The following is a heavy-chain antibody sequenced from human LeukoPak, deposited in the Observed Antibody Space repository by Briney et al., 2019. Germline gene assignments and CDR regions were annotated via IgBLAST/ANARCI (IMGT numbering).Heavy chain of an antibody. J-gene: IGHJ6*03. CDR3: ARDHRGSGSRYYYYYMDV. V-gene: IGHV3-74*01. CDR1: GFTFSSYW. Sequence: GWSLRLSCAASGFTFSSYWMHWARQAPGKGLVWVSRINSDGSSTSYADSVKGRFTISRDNAKNTLYLQMNSLRAEDTAVYYCARDHRGSGSRYYYYYMDVWGKGTTVTISS. CDR2: INSDGSST. D-gene: IGHD3-10*01.